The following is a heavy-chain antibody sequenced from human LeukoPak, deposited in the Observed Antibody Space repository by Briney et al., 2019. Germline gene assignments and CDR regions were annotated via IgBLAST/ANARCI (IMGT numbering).Heavy chain of an antibody. V-gene: IGHV3-23*01. CDR1: GFTFSSYG. J-gene: IGHJ4*02. D-gene: IGHD3-10*01. Sequence: GGFLRLSCAASGFTFSSYGLSWVRQAPGKGLAWVSAISGGAPSTYYADSVKGRFTMSRDNSKHTLYLQMNSLRAEDTGVYYCAKLYGSGTHYPIDYWGQGTLVTVSS. CDR2: ISGGAPST. CDR3: AKLYGSGTHYPIDY.